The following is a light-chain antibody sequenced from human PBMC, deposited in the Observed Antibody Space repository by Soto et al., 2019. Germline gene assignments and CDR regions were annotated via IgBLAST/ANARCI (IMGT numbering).Light chain of an antibody. J-gene: IGLJ1*01. CDR3: CSYAGSSTFLYV. CDR2: EGS. V-gene: IGLV2-23*03. CDR1: SSDVGSYNL. Sequence: VLTQPASVSGSPGQSITISCTGTSSDVGSYNLVSWYQQHPGKAPKLMIYEGSKRPSGVSNRFSGSKSGNTASLTISGLQAEDEADYYCCSYAGSSTFLYVFGTGTKVTVL.